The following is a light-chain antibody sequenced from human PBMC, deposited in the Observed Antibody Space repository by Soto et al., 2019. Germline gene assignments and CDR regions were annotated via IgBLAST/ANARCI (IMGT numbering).Light chain of an antibody. J-gene: IGKJ1*01. CDR1: QSISTW. Sequence: DIQMTQSPSTLSASVGERVTITCRASQSISTWLAWYQQKPGKAPKVLIYEASKLESGVPSRFSGSGSGTEFTLTISTLQPDDVATYYCQQYNSYQWTFGQGTKVDI. V-gene: IGKV1-5*01. CDR3: QQYNSYQWT. CDR2: EAS.